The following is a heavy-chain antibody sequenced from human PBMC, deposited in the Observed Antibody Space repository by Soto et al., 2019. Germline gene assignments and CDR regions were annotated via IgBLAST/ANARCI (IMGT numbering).Heavy chain of an antibody. J-gene: IGHJ3*02. Sequence: QVQLVESGGGVVQPGRSLRLSCAASGFTFSSYAMHWVRQASGKGLEWVAVISYDGSNKSYADSVKGRFTISRDNSTNTLYLQMNSLRAEDTAVYYCAREKLERVKDAFDIWGQGTMVTVSS. V-gene: IGHV3-30-3*01. CDR2: ISYDGSNK. D-gene: IGHD1-1*01. CDR1: GFTFSSYA. CDR3: AREKLERVKDAFDI.